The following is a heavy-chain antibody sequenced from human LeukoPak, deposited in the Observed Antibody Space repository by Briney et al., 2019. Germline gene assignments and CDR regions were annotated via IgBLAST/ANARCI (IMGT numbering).Heavy chain of an antibody. CDR2: INHSGST. Sequence: SETLSLTCAVYGGSFSGYYWSWIRQPPGKGLEWIGEINHSGSTNYNPSLKSRVTISVDTSKNQFSLKLSSVTAADTAVYYCARGEYSGSDWGQGTLVTVSS. D-gene: IGHD1-1*01. CDR1: GGSFSGYY. CDR3: ARGEYSGSD. J-gene: IGHJ4*02. V-gene: IGHV4-34*01.